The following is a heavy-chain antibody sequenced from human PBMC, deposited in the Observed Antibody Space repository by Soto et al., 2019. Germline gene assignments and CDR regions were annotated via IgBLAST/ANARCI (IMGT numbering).Heavy chain of an antibody. D-gene: IGHD3-10*01. CDR3: AKGITMVRGRNNYFDY. J-gene: IGHJ4*02. CDR1: GFTFSSYA. Sequence: GGSLRLSCAASGFTFSSYAMSWVRQAPGKGLEWVSAISGSGGSTYYADSVKGRFTISRDNSKNTLYLQMNSLRAEDTAVYYCAKGITMVRGRNNYFDYWGQGTLVTVSS. V-gene: IGHV3-23*01. CDR2: ISGSGGST.